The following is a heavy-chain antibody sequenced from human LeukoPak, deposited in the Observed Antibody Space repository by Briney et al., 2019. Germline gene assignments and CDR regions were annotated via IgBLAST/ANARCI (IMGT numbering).Heavy chain of an antibody. CDR3: ASGYRSYDQ. J-gene: IGHJ4*02. CDR1: SGPISSYY. D-gene: IGHD5-18*01. CDR2: INCSGNT. Sequence: PSETLSLTCTVSSGPISSYYWNWIRQTPGKGLEWIAFINCSGNTNTNYNPSLKSRVTISIDTSKKQFSLKMDSVTAADTAMYYCASGYRSYDQWGQGTLVTVSS. V-gene: IGHV4-59*01.